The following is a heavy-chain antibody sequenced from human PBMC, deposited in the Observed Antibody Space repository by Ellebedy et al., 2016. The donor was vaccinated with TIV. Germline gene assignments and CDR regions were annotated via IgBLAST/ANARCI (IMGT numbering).Heavy chain of an antibody. CDR1: GFTFSTYT. Sequence: GGSLRLXXAASGFTFSTYTMSWVRQAPGKGLEWVSDISGSGSRTYYGDSVKGRFTISRDNSKNTLYLQMDSLRVEDTAVYYCAKAKSASSYDSWGQGTLVTVSS. CDR3: AKAKSASSYDS. J-gene: IGHJ5*01. CDR2: ISGSGSRT. D-gene: IGHD3-3*01. V-gene: IGHV3-23*01.